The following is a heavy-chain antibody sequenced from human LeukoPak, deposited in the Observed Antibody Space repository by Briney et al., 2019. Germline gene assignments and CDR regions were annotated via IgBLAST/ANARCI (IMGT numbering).Heavy chain of an antibody. J-gene: IGHJ4*02. V-gene: IGHV1-69*01. D-gene: IGHD2-2*01. Sequence: SVNVSCTASGGTFSSYAISWVRQAPGQGLEWMGGIIPIFGTANYAQKFQGRVTITADESTSTAYMELSSLRSEDTAVYYCARDLDQDCSSTSCYRYFDYWGQGTLVTVSS. CDR2: IIPIFGTA. CDR1: GGTFSSYA. CDR3: ARDLDQDCSSTSCYRYFDY.